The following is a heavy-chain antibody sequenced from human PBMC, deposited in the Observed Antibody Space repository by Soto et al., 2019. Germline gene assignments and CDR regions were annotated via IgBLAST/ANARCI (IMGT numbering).Heavy chain of an antibody. CDR3: ARDRPATYYYDSSGTRDAFDI. CDR2: IYYSGGT. D-gene: IGHD3-22*01. V-gene: IGHV4-31*03. CDR1: GGSISSGAYY. Sequence: QVQLQESGPGLVKPSQTLSLTCTVSGGSISSGAYYWSWIRQHPGKGLEWIGYIYYSGGTYYNPSLKSRVTMSVDTSKNQFSLKLSSVTAADTAVYYCARDRPATYYYDSSGTRDAFDIWGQGTMVTVSS. J-gene: IGHJ3*02.